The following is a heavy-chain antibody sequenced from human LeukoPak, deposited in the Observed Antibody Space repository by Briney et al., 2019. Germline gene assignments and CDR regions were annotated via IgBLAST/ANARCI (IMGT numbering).Heavy chain of an antibody. D-gene: IGHD3-10*01. CDR1: GFTFDDYA. CDR2: ISGDGGST. V-gene: IGHV3-43*02. J-gene: IGHJ5*02. Sequence: QPGGSLRLSCAASGFTFDDYAMHWVRQAPGKGLEWVSLISGDGGSTYYADSVKGRFTISRDNSKNSLYLQMNSLRTEDTALYYRAKETMGSWFDPWGQGTLVTVSS. CDR3: AKETMGSWFDP.